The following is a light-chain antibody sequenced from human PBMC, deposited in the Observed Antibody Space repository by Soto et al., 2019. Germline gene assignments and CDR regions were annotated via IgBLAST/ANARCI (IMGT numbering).Light chain of an antibody. J-gene: IGLJ1*01. V-gene: IGLV2-14*01. Sequence: QSALTQPASVSGSPGQSITISCTGTSSDVGGYNYVSWYQQHPGKAPKLMIYEVSNRPSGVSNRFSGSKSGNTASLTISGLQAEDAADYYCSSDTSSSTPYVFGTGTKVTVL. CDR3: SSDTSSSTPYV. CDR1: SSDVGGYNY. CDR2: EVS.